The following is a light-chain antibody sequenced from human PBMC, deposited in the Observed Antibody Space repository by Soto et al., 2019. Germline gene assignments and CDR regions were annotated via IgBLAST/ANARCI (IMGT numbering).Light chain of an antibody. V-gene: IGLV1-47*01. CDR2: KNN. CDR1: SSNIGNND. Sequence: QLVLTQPPSASGTPGQRVTISCSGSSSNIGNNDVYWYQQFPGTAPKLVVYKNNQRPSGVPDRFSGSKSGTSASLAISGLRSEDEADYYCAAWDDSLGEVFGTGTKVTVL. CDR3: AAWDDSLGEV. J-gene: IGLJ1*01.